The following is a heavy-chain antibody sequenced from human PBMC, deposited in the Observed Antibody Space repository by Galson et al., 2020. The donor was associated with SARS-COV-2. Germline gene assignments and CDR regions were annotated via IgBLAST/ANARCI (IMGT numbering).Heavy chain of an antibody. CDR1: GYTFTNSY. CDR2: INPNTGGK. CDR3: APGAFDPARPFDS. D-gene: IGHD3-10*01. J-gene: IGHJ4*02. V-gene: IGHV1-2*02. Sequence: GESLKIYCKASGYTFTNSYVHWVRQAPGQGLEWIGWINPNTGGKTYAPMFQGRFIMTRDTSISTAYLELTRLTSDDTAVYYCAPGAFDPARPFDSWGQGTHVSVSS.